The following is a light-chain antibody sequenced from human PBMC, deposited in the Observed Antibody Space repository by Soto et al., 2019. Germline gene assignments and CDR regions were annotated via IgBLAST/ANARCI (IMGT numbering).Light chain of an antibody. CDR3: QQLNSYPPFT. CDR2: AAS. V-gene: IGKV1-9*01. J-gene: IGKJ3*01. Sequence: IQLTQSPSSLSASVGDRVTITCRASQGISSYLAWYQQKPGKAPKLLIYAASTLQSGVPSRFSGSGSGTDFTLIISSLQPEDFATYYCQQLNSYPPFTFGPGTKVDIK. CDR1: QGISSY.